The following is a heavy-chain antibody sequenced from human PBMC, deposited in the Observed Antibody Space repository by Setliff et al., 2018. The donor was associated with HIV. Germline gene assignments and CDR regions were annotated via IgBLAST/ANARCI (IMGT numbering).Heavy chain of an antibody. CDR1: GGIFVHYA. CDR2: VNTNNDKT. J-gene: IGHJ5*02. CDR3: ARDLYTSGWPNWFDP. V-gene: IGHV1-18*01. Sequence: ASVKVSCKSSGGIFVHYAMSWVRQAPGQGLEWMGWVNTNNDKTNYAQKFQGRVTMTTDRSTKTAYLDLGSLRPDDTAVYYCARDLYTSGWPNWFDPWGPGTLVTVSS. D-gene: IGHD6-19*01.